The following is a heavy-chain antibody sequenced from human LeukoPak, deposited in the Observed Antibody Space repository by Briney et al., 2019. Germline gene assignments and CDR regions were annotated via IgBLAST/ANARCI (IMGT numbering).Heavy chain of an antibody. D-gene: IGHD6-25*01. CDR2: IGLGSGDT. CDR1: GFTLSSST. CDR3: VAERYSDGCCWFDP. Sequence: SVKVSCKTSGFTLSSSTVQWVRQARGQRLEWLGWIGLGSGDTKYAQRVQERLTLTRDMSTNTAYMELSSLRSEDTAVYYCVAERYSDGCCWFDPWGQGTLVTVSS. V-gene: IGHV1-58*01. J-gene: IGHJ5*02.